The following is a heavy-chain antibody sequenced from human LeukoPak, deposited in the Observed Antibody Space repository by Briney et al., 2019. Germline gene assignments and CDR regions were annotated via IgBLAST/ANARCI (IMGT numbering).Heavy chain of an antibody. Sequence: ASVKVSCKASGYTFTSYYMHWVRQAPGQGLEWMGIINPTTRSTSYAQKFQGRVTMTRDTSTSTVYMELSRLRSDDTAVYYCASYLSTTGTNYWGQGTLVTVSS. CDR3: ASYLSTTGTNY. CDR1: GYTFTSYY. D-gene: IGHD1-1*01. V-gene: IGHV1-46*01. J-gene: IGHJ4*02. CDR2: INPTTRST.